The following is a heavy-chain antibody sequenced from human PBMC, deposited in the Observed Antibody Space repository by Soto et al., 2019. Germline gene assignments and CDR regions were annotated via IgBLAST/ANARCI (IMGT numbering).Heavy chain of an antibody. CDR3: AIFTLVREIKDLCCCDP. D-gene: IGHD3-10*01. CDR1: GCSISGSSYY. CDR2: IYRSGYT. Sequence: SETLSVTCSVSGCSISGSSYYWCWILQPPGKGLEWIGSIYRSGYTYDNPSLKGRLTISIDTSTNQFSLKLSSVTAADTAIYYCAIFTLVREIKDLCCCDPWGHGTRVTVSS. J-gene: IGHJ5*02. V-gene: IGHV4-39*01.